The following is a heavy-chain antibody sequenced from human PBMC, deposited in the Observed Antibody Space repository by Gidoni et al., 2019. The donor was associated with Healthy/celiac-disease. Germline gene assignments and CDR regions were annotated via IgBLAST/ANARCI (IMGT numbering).Heavy chain of an antibody. D-gene: IGHD4-4*01. Sequence: QVQLVQSGAEVKKPGSSVKVSCKAAGGTFSSYAISWVRQAPGQGLEWMGGIIPIFGTANYAQKFQGRVTMTADESTSTAYMELSSLRSEDTAVYYCARDPGRDGYNNYAFDIWGQGTMVTVSS. CDR3: ARDPGRDGYNNYAFDI. CDR2: IIPIFGTA. CDR1: GGTFSSYA. J-gene: IGHJ3*02. V-gene: IGHV1-69*01.